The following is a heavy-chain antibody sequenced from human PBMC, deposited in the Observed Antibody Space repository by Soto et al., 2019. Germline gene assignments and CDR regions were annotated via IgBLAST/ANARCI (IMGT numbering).Heavy chain of an antibody. CDR2: IYNGGSI. Sequence: PGGSLRLSCAASGFTVSGNYMSWVRQAPGKGLEWVSIIYNGGSIYYADSVKGRFTISTDNSKNTLYLQMNSLRAEDTAVYYCARGSLISPFDYWGQGTLVTVSS. D-gene: IGHD3-16*02. V-gene: IGHV3-53*01. CDR1: GFTVSGNY. CDR3: ARGSLISPFDY. J-gene: IGHJ4*02.